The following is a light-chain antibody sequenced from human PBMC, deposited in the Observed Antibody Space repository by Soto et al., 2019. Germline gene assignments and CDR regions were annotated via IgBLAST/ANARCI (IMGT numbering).Light chain of an antibody. CDR1: QSISRY. Sequence: DIQMTQSPSSLSASVGDRVTITCRARQSISRYLNWYLQKPGKAPKLLIFAASTLQSGVPSRFSGSGSGTNFTLTISSLQREDFATYYCQQSYSTLWTCGQGTQVEIK. CDR2: AAS. J-gene: IGKJ1*01. V-gene: IGKV1-39*01. CDR3: QQSYSTLWT.